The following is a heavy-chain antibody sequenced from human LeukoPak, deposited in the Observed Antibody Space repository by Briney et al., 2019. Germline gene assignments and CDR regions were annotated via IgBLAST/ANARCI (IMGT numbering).Heavy chain of an antibody. CDR2: INPSGGTT. V-gene: IGHV1-46*01. CDR1: GYTFTSYH. J-gene: IGHJ5*02. Sequence: ASVKVSCKASGYTFTSYHMHWVRQAPGQGLEWMGIINPSGGTTNYAQKFRGRVTMTRDMSTSTVYMELSSLRSEDTAVYYCARDAGGGDCYSCPNWFDPWGQGTLVTVSS. D-gene: IGHD2-21*02. CDR3: ARDAGGGDCYSCPNWFDP.